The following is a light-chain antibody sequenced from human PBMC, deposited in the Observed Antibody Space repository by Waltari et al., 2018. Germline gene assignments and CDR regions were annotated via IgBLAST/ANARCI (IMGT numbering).Light chain of an antibody. CDR3: QQSHSVPYN. CDR2: GAS. Sequence: DIPVTQSPSSVPAPVGDRVIITCRASQTIQTFLNWYRQRPGIAPKLLISGASTLQSGVPSRFSGRGSGSNFTLTIRNLQPEDSASYYCQQSHSVPYNFGQGTKLEIK. J-gene: IGKJ2*01. V-gene: IGKV1-39*01. CDR1: QTIQTF.